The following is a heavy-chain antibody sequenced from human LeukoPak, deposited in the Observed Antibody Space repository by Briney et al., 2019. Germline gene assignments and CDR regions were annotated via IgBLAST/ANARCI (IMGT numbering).Heavy chain of an antibody. Sequence: SGPTLVNPTETLTLTCTVSGFSLSNARMGVSWIRQPPGKALEWLAHIFSNDEKSYSTSLKSRLTISKDTSKSQVVLTMTNMDPVDTATYYCARISSYDFRSGYPGAFDYWGQGTLVTVSS. CDR3: ARISSYDFRSGYPGAFDY. CDR1: GFSLSNARMG. J-gene: IGHJ4*02. D-gene: IGHD3-3*01. CDR2: IFSNDEK. V-gene: IGHV2-26*01.